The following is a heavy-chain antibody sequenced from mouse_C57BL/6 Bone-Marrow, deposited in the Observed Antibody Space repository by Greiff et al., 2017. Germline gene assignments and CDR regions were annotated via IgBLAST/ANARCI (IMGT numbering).Heavy chain of an antibody. CDR1: GFNIKDDY. D-gene: IGHD2-5*01. CDR2: IDPENGDT. CDR3: LYSNFFAY. J-gene: IGHJ3*01. V-gene: IGHV14-4*01. Sequence: EVKLVESGAELVRPGASVKLSCTASGFNIKDDYMHWVKQRPEQGLEWIGWIDPENGDTEYASKFQGKATITTDTSSNTAYLQLSCLTSEDTAVYYCLYSNFFAYWGQGTLVTVSA.